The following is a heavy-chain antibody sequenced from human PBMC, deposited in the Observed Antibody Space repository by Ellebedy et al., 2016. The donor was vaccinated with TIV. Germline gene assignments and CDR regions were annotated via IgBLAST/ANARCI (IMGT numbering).Heavy chain of an antibody. V-gene: IGHV3-30*04. D-gene: IGHD6-19*01. CDR2: ISPDGSLT. J-gene: IGHJ4*02. CDR3: AREGYSSGSAGDLYY. CDR1: GFTFNKYP. Sequence: GESLKISCAASGFTFNKYPVQWVRQAPGKGLDWVAVISPDGSLTYYAESVRDRFTISRDNSKNTVYLQMDSLRAEDTAVYYCAREGYSSGSAGDLYYWGQGTLVTVSS.